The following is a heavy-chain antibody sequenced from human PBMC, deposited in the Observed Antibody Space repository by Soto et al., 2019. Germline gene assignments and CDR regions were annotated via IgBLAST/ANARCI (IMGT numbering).Heavy chain of an antibody. CDR3: AKRGVSGYDYGSGYFDY. CDR1: GFTFSSYG. V-gene: IGHV3-30*18. D-gene: IGHD5-12*01. Sequence: QVQLVESGGGVVQPGRSLRLSCAASGFTFSSYGMHWVRQAPGKGLEWVAVISYDGSNKYYADSVKGRFTISRDNSKNTLYLQMNSLRAEDTAVYYCAKRGVSGYDYGSGYFDYWGPGSLVTVSS. J-gene: IGHJ4*02. CDR2: ISYDGSNK.